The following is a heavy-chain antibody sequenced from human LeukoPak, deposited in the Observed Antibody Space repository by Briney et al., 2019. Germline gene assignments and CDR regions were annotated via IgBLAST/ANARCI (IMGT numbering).Heavy chain of an antibody. CDR3: AKVGAAAAYY. D-gene: IGHD6-13*01. J-gene: IGHJ4*02. Sequence: GGSLRLSCAASGFTFSHYWMTWVRQAPGKGLEWVANIKQDGSEKYYVDSVKGRFTISRDNAKNSLYLQMNSLRAEDTAVYYCAKVGAAAAYYWGQGTLVTVSS. V-gene: IGHV3-7*03. CDR1: GFTFSHYW. CDR2: IKQDGSEK.